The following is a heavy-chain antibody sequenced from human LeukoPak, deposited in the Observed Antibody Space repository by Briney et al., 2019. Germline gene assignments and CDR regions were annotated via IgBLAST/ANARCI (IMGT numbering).Heavy chain of an antibody. V-gene: IGHV4-59*01. Sequence: SETLSLTCTVSGGSISSYYWSWIRQPPGKGLEWIGYIYYSGSTNYNPSLKGRVTISVDTSKTQFSLKLSSVTAADTAVYYCARDSQGAFDIWGQGTMVTVSS. CDR2: IYYSGST. J-gene: IGHJ3*02. CDR3: ARDSQGAFDI. CDR1: GGSISSYY.